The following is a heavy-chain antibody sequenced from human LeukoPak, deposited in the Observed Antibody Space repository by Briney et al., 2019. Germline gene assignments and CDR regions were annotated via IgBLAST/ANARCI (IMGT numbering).Heavy chain of an antibody. J-gene: IGHJ4*02. CDR1: GFTFSSYG. CDR2: ISYDGSNK. V-gene: IGHV3-30*18. CDR3: AKALMRH. Sequence: GGSLRLSCAASGFTFSSYGMHWVRQAPGKGLEWVAVISYDGSNKYYADSVKGRFTISRDNSKNTLYLQMNSLRAEDTAVHYCAKALMRHWGQGTLVTVSS.